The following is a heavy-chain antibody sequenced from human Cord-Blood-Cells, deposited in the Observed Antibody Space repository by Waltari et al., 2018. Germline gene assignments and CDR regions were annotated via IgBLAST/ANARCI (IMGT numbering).Heavy chain of an antibody. V-gene: IGHV1-69*01. CDR2: IIPIFGTA. Sequence: SSYAISWVRQAPGQGLEWMGGIIPIFGTANYAQKFQGRVTITADESKSTAYMELSSLRSEDTAVYYCASWDMVVVPAAPTEGYYYYMDVWGKGTTVTVSS. J-gene: IGHJ6*03. CDR3: ASWDMVVVPAAPTEGYYYYMDV. D-gene: IGHD2-2*01. CDR1: SSYA.